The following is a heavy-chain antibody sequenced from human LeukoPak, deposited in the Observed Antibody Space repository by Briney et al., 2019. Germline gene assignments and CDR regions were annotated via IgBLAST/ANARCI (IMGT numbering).Heavy chain of an antibody. CDR2: IIPIFGTA. CDR1: GGTISSYA. J-gene: IGHJ4*02. D-gene: IGHD3-9*01. V-gene: IGHV1-69*13. CDR3: ARGGRGLRYFDWLFGAPFDY. Sequence: SVKVSCKASGGTISSYAISWVRQAPGQGLEWMGGIIPIFGTANYAQKFQGRVTITADESTSTAYMELSSLRSEDMAVYYCARGGRGLRYFDWLFGAPFDYWGQGTLVTVSS.